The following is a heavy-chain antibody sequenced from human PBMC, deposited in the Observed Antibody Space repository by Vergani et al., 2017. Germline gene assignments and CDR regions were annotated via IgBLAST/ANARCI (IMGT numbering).Heavy chain of an antibody. CDR1: GGTFSSYA. CDR3: RSRRFDP. CDR2: ISGSGGST. V-gene: IGHV3-23*04. Sequence: VQLVQSGAEVKKPGSSVKVSCKASGGTFSSYAISWVRQAPGKGLEWVSAISGSGGSTYYADSVKGRFTISRDNSKNTLYLQMNSLRAEDTAVYYCRSRRFDPWGQGTLVTVSS. J-gene: IGHJ5*02.